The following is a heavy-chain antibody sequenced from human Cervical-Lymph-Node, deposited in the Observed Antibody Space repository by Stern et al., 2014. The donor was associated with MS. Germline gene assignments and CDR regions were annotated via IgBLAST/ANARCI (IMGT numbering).Heavy chain of an antibody. V-gene: IGHV4-39*01. J-gene: IGHJ3*01. CDR1: GVSIRDSHHY. CDR3: ARPEDYGAHDPFNP. Sequence: QVQLQESGPGVVKPSETLTLTCTVSGVSIRDSHHYWGWIRQPPGKGLEWIGVIYFDEKPYNNVPPMSRVTIAEDTSETKISLKRVSVAAADTAVYFCARPEDYGAHDPFNPWGQGTVVTVSS. CDR2: IYFDEKP. D-gene: IGHD4-17*01.